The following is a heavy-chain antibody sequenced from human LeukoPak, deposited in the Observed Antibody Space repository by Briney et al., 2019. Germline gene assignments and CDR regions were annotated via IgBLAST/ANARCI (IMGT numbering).Heavy chain of an antibody. CDR1: GYTFTGYY. J-gene: IGHJ1*01. D-gene: IGHD3-3*01. CDR2: INPNSGGT. CDR3: AREPYYDFWSAQSGYFQH. V-gene: IGHV1-2*02. Sequence: ASVKVSCKASGYTFTGYYMHWVRQAPGQGLERMGWINPNSGGTNYAQKFQGRVTMTRDTSISTAYMELSSLRSEDTAVYYCAREPYYDFWSAQSGYFQHWGQGTLVTVSS.